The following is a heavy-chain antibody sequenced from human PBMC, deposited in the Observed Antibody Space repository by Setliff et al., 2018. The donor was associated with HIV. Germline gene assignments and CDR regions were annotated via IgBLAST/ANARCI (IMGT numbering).Heavy chain of an antibody. V-gene: IGHV4-61*02. CDR1: GGSISSGSYY. CDR3: ASAADVDIAAAIRHGLGLRLGELSY. J-gene: IGHJ4*02. Sequence: PSETLSLTCTVSGGSISSGSYYWSWIRQPAGKGLEWIGRIYTSGSTNYNPSLKSRVTISVDTSKNQFSLKLSSVTAADTAIYYCASAADVDIAAAIRHGLGLRLGELSYWGKGTLVTVSS. D-gene: IGHD3-16*02. CDR2: IYTSGST.